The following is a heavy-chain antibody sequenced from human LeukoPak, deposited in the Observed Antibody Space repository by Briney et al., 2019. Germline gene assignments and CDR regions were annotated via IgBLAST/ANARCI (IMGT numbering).Heavy chain of an antibody. Sequence: GGPLRLSCAASGFTFSSYSMNWVRQAPGKGLEWVSSISSSSSYIYYADSVKGRFTISRDNAKNSLYLQMNSLRAEDTAVYYCAREDTAMVTPAFDIWGQGTMVTVSS. J-gene: IGHJ3*02. CDR1: GFTFSSYS. V-gene: IGHV3-21*01. CDR3: AREDTAMVTPAFDI. D-gene: IGHD5-18*01. CDR2: ISSSSSYI.